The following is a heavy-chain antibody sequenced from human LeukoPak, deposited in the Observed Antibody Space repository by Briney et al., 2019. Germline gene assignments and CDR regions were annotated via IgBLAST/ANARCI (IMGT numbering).Heavy chain of an antibody. Sequence: SQTLSLTCAISGDSVSSNSAAWNWIRQSPSRGLEWLGRTYYRSKWYNDYAISVKSRITINPDTSKNQFSLQLNSVTPEDTAVYYCARGASIVAAGSSYYYYGMDVWGQGTTVTVSS. CDR3: ARGASIVAAGSSYYYYGMDV. V-gene: IGHV6-1*01. CDR1: GDSVSSNSAA. D-gene: IGHD6-13*01. J-gene: IGHJ6*02. CDR2: TYYRSKWYN.